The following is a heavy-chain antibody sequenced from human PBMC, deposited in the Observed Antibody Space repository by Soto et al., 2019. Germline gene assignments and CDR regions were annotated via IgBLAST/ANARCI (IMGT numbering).Heavy chain of an antibody. Sequence: PGGSLRLSCAASGFTFSSYSMNWVRQAPGKGLEWVSSISSSSSYIYYADSVKGRFTISRDNAKNSLYLQMNSLRAEDTAVYYCLAGNHYYYGMDVWGQWTTVTVSS. J-gene: IGHJ6*02. CDR2: ISSSSSYI. CDR1: GFTFSSYS. CDR3: LAGNHYYYGMDV. V-gene: IGHV3-21*01. D-gene: IGHD6-19*01.